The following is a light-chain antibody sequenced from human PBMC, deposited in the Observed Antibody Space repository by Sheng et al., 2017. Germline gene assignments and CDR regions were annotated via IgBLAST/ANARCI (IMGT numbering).Light chain of an antibody. CDR1: QSVSSSY. CDR2: GAS. Sequence: EIVMTQSPATLSLSPGERATLSCRASQSVSSSYLAWYQQKPGQAPRLLIYGASSRATGVPDRFSGSGSGADFTLTISRLEPEDSAVYYCEHCGTPEWTFGQGTKVEIK. J-gene: IGKJ1*01. V-gene: IGKV3-20*01. CDR3: EHCGTPEWT.